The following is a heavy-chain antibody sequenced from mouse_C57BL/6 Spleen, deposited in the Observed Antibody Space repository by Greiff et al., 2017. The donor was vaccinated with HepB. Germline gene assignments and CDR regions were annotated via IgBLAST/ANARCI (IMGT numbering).Heavy chain of an antibody. CDR3: ARSGLLPYYAMDY. CDR1: GYTFTDYY. CDR2: INPYNGGT. J-gene: IGHJ4*01. Sequence: EVQLQQSGPVLVKPGASVKMSCKASGYTFTDYYMNWVKQSHGKSLEWIGVINPYNGGTSYNQKFKGKATLTVDKSSSTAYMELNSLTSEDSAVYYCARSGLLPYYAMDYWGQGTSVTVSS. V-gene: IGHV1-19*01. D-gene: IGHD2-3*01.